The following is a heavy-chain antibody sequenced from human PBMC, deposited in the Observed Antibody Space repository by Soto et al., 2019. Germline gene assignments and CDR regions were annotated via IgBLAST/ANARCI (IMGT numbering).Heavy chain of an antibody. CDR1: GFRFNDYY. V-gene: IGHV3-11*01. Sequence: QVQLVESGGGLVKPGGSLRLSCAAAGFRFNDYYMTWIRQAPGKGLEWVSYISSGSSTIYYAHSVKGRFTISRDNAKNSLYLQMNSLRAEDTAVYYCATSSGALAASFPHYFDYWGQGTLVTVSS. CDR3: ATSSGALAASFPHYFDY. D-gene: IGHD6-25*01. CDR2: ISSGSSTI. J-gene: IGHJ4*02.